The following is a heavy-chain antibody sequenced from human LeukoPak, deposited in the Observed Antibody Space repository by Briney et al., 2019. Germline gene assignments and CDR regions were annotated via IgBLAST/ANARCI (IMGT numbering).Heavy chain of an antibody. J-gene: IGHJ4*02. CDR1: GYTFTSYY. V-gene: IGHV1-46*01. Sequence: ASVKVSCKASGYTFTSYYMHWVRQAPGQGLEWMGIINPRGGSTSYAQKFQGRVTMTRDTSTSTVYMELSSLRSEDTAVYYCATCSGGSCYSQYYFDYWGQGTLVTVSS. CDR2: INPRGGST. CDR3: ATCSGGSCYSQYYFDY. D-gene: IGHD2-15*01.